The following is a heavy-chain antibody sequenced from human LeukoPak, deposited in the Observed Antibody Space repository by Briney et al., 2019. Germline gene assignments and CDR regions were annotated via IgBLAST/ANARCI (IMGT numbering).Heavy chain of an antibody. D-gene: IGHD2-15*01. CDR3: ARNGYCSGGSCYSNNAFDI. V-gene: IGHV4-31*03. Sequence: SETLSLACTVSGGSISSGDSYWSWIRQLPGKGLEWIGYIYYSGTTYYNPSLKSRLTISVDTSKNQFSLKLSSVTAADTAVYYCARNGYCSGGSCYSNNAFDIWGQGTMVTVSS. CDR1: GGSISSGDSY. CDR2: IYYSGTT. J-gene: IGHJ3*02.